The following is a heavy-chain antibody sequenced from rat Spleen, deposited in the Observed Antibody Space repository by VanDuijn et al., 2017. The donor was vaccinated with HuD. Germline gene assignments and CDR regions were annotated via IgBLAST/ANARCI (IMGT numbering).Heavy chain of an antibody. J-gene: IGHJ2*01. V-gene: IGHV2-15*01. Sequence: QVHLKESGPGLVQPSQTLSLTCTVSGFSLTSYHVSWVRQPPGKGLEWIGVIWNHGGTDYKSAIKSRLSITRDTSKSQVFLKMNSLQTEDTATYYCARDEVGYFDYWGQGVMVTVSS. CDR2: IWNHGGT. CDR1: GFSLTSYH. D-gene: IGHD4-3*01. CDR3: ARDEVGYFDY.